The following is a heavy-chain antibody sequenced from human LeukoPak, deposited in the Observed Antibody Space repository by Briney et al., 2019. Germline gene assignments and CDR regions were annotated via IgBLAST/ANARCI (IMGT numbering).Heavy chain of an antibody. D-gene: IGHD2-2*01. CDR3: ARDAAIVVVPAAPAVVD. J-gene: IGHJ4*02. CDR1: GGSISSYY. Sequence: PSETLSLTCTVSGGSISSYYWSWIRQPPGKGLEWIGYIYYSGSTNYNPSLKSRVTISVDTSKNQFSLKLSSVTAADTAVYYCARDAAIVVVPAAPAVVDWGQGTLVTVSS. CDR2: IYYSGST. V-gene: IGHV4-59*12.